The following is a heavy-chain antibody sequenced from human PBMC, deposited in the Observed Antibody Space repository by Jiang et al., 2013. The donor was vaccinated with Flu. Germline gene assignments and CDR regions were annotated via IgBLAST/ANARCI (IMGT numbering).Heavy chain of an antibody. J-gene: IGHJ4*02. CDR2: FDPEDGET. V-gene: IGHV1-24*01. Sequence: GAEVKKPGASVKVSCKVSGYTLTELSMHWVRQAPGKGLEWMGGFDPEDGETICAQKFQGRVTMTEDTSTDTAYMELSSLRSEDTAVYYCVVLGRGGVRVAPIAAHYFDYWGQGTPGHRLL. D-gene: IGHD6-6*01. CDR1: GYTLTELS. CDR3: VVLGRGGVRVAPIAAHYFDY.